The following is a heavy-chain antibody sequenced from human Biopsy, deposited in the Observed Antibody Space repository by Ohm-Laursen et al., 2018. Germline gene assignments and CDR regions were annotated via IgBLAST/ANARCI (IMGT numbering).Heavy chain of an antibody. Sequence: SLRLSCTASGFRFSSHAMSWVRQAPGKGLEWVSVINGSGGSTYYADPVKARFTISIDNSKNALYLQMNSLRAEDTAMYYCARDLYDFCGGCPFDPWGQGTLVTVS. CDR2: INGSGGST. CDR1: GFRFSSHA. CDR3: ARDLYDFCGGCPFDP. D-gene: IGHD3-3*01. J-gene: IGHJ5*02. V-gene: IGHV3-23*01.